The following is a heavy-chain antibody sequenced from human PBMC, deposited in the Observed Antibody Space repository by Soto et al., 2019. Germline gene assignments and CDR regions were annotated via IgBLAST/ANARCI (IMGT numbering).Heavy chain of an antibody. J-gene: IGHJ3*02. V-gene: IGHV1-18*04. D-gene: IGHD3-22*01. Sequence: GASVKVSCKASGYTFTSYSISWVRQAPGQGLEWMGWISAYNGNTNYAQKLQGRVTMTTDTSTSTAYMELRSLRSDDTAVYYCARAGHYYDSSGYYPLDAFDIWGQGTMVTVSS. CDR1: GYTFTSYS. CDR3: ARAGHYYDSSGYYPLDAFDI. CDR2: ISAYNGNT.